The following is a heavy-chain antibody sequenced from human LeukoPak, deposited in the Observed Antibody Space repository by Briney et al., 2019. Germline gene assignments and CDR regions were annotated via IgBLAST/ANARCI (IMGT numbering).Heavy chain of an antibody. V-gene: IGHV1-69*13. CDR2: IITIFGTA. J-gene: IGHJ6*02. D-gene: IGHD2-2*02. Sequence: SVKVSCRASGGTFSSYAISWVRQAPGQGLEWMGGIITIFGTANYAQKFQGRVTITADESTSTAYMELSSLRSEDTAVYYCARGLDIVVVPAAISMSGMDVWGQGTTVTVSS. CDR3: ARGLDIVVVPAAISMSGMDV. CDR1: GGTFSSYA.